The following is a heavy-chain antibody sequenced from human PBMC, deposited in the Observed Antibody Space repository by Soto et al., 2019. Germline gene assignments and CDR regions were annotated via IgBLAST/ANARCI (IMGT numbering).Heavy chain of an antibody. J-gene: IGHJ4*02. CDR1: GITYSTYA. D-gene: IGHD6-25*01. V-gene: IGHV1-3*01. CDR3: ARAISGYVT. Sequence: QVHLVQSGAEVKHPGASVRVSCKASGITYSTYAIHWVRQAPGQGLEWMGWINAGEGYTRYSQDFQGRVTLTTVTSASTTYMDLSKLTFEDTGVYYCARAISGYVTWGQGPQVTVSS. CDR2: INAGEGYT.